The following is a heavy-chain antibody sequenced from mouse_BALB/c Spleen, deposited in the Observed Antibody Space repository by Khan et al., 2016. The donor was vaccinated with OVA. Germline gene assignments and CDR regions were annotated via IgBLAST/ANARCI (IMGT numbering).Heavy chain of an antibody. V-gene: IGHV9-3-1*01. CDR2: INTYTGEP. CDR3: ARPPYFSYTLDH. D-gene: IGHD2-10*01. J-gene: IGHJ4*01. Sequence: QIQLVQSGPELKKPGETVKISCKASGYTFTSYGMNWVKQSPGKALKWMGWINTYTGEPTYAADFKGRFAFTLETSASPSYLQINHLTNEDTATYFCARPPYFSYTLDHWGQGTSVTVSS. CDR1: GYTFTSYG.